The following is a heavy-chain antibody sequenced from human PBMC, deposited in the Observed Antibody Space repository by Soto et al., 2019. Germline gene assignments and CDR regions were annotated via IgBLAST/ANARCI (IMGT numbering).Heavy chain of an antibody. CDR3: AGDGGDGVDY. D-gene: IGHD3-16*01. V-gene: IGHV4-31*03. CDR2: TYYSGST. Sequence: QVQLRESGPGLVKPSQTLSLTCTASGGSISSGSLYWSWIRQHPGKGLEWIGYTYYSGSTYYNPSLKSRVTILSDTSKNQFSLKLSSVTAADTAVYYCAGDGGDGVDYWGQGTLVTVSS. CDR1: GGSISSGSLY. J-gene: IGHJ4*02.